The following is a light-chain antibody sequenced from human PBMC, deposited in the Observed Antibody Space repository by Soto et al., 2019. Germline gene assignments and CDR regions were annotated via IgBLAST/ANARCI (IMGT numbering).Light chain of an antibody. V-gene: IGKV1-33*01. CDR3: QQYDNLPPFT. Sequence: DIQMTQSPSSLSASVGDRVTITCQASQDISNYLNWYQQKPGKAPKLLIYYVSNLETGVPSRFSGSGSGTDFTFTISSLQPEDIATYYCQQYDNLPPFTFGPGTKVDIK. CDR2: YVS. CDR1: QDISNY. J-gene: IGKJ3*01.